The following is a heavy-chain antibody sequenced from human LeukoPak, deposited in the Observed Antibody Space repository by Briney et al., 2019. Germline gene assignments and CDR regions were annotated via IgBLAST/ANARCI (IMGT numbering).Heavy chain of an antibody. CDR1: GGSFSGYY. J-gene: IGHJ4*02. V-gene: IGHV4-34*01. CDR2: INHSGST. CDR3: ARGRRRQYYYDSSGYYLAY. Sequence: PSETLSLTCAVYGGSFSGYYWSWIRQPPGKGREWIGEINHSGSTNYNPSLTSRVTISVDTSKNQFSLKLSSVTAADTAVYYCARGRRRQYYYDSSGYYLAYWGQGTLVTVSS. D-gene: IGHD3-22*01.